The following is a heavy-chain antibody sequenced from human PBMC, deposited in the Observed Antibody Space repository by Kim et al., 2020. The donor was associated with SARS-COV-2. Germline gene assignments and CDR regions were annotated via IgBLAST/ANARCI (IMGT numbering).Heavy chain of an antibody. CDR3: AHRRSYTYFDY. J-gene: IGHJ4*02. CDR1: GFSLSTNGEG. CDR2: IYWDDDK. D-gene: IGHD4-4*01. Sequence: SGPTLVNPTQTLTLTCTFSGFSLSTNGEGVGWIRQPPGKALEWLALIYWDDDKRYSPSLKSRLTITKDTSKNQVVLTMTNMDPVDTAIYYCAHRRSYTYFDYWGQGSLVTVSS. V-gene: IGHV2-5*02.